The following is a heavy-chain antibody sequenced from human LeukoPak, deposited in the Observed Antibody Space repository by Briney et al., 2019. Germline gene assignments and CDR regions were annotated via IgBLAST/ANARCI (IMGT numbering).Heavy chain of an antibody. CDR3: AREGEVIAVFDY. CDR2: TYYSGST. Sequence: SETLSLTCTVSGGSISSYYWSWIRQPPGKGLEWIGYTYYSGSTNYNPSLKSRVTISVDTSKNQFSLKLSSVTAADTAVYYCAREGEVIAVFDYWGQGTLVTVSS. D-gene: IGHD3-16*01. V-gene: IGHV4-59*01. J-gene: IGHJ4*02. CDR1: GGSISSYY.